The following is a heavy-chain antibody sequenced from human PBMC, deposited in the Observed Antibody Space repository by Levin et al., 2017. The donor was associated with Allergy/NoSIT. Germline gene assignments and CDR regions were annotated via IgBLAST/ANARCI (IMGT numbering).Heavy chain of an antibody. CDR1: GFTFSNYG. CDR2: IWYDGTNK. V-gene: IGHV3-33*01. CDR3: ARPLSGYYDSSGWDP. D-gene: IGHD3-22*01. J-gene: IGHJ5*02. Sequence: PGGSLRLSCAASGFTFSNYGMHWVRQAPGKGLEWVAVIWYDGTNKYYADSVKGRFTISRDNSKNTLYLQMNSLRAEDTAVYYCARPLSGYYDSSGWDPWGQGTLVTVSS.